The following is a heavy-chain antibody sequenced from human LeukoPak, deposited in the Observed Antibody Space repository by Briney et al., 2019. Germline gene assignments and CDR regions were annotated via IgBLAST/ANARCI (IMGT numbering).Heavy chain of an antibody. D-gene: IGHD6-13*01. V-gene: IGHV4-39*01. Sequence: SETLSLTCTVSGGSISSSSYYWGWIRQPPGKGLEWIGSIYYSGSTYYNPSLKSRVTISVDTSKNQFSLKLSSVTAADTAVYYCARLSSSWHEGVDYWGQGTLVTVSS. J-gene: IGHJ4*02. CDR1: GGSISSSSYY. CDR3: ARLSSSWHEGVDY. CDR2: IYYSGST.